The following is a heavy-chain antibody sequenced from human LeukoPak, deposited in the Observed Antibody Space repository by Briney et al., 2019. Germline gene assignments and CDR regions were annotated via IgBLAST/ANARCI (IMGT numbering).Heavy chain of an antibody. CDR2: ISSSSSYI. V-gene: IGHV3-21*01. CDR3: ARMRRDLAKGDYLYYYYMDV. D-gene: IGHD3-16*01. J-gene: IGHJ6*03. Sequence: PGGSLRLSCAASGFTFSSYSMNWVRQAPGKGLEWVSSISSSSSYIYYADSVKGRFTISRDNANNSLDLQMNSLRAEDTAVYYCARMRRDLAKGDYLYYYYMDVWGKGTTVIVSS. CDR1: GFTFSSYS.